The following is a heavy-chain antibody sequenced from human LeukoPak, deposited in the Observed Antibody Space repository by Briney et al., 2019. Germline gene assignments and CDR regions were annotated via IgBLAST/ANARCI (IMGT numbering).Heavy chain of an antibody. CDR3: ASPDCSSTSCYPTGFDY. D-gene: IGHD2-2*01. Sequence: SETLSLTCAVYGGSFSCYYWSWIRQPPGKGLEWIGEINHSGSTNYNPSLKSRVTISVDTSKNQFSLKLSSVTAADMAVYYCASPDCSSTSCYPTGFDYWGQGTLVTVSS. J-gene: IGHJ4*02. V-gene: IGHV4-34*01. CDR1: GGSFSCYY. CDR2: INHSGST.